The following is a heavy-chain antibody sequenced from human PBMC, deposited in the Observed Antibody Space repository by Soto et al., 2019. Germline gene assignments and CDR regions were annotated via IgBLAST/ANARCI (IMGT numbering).Heavy chain of an antibody. D-gene: IGHD6-6*01. J-gene: IGHJ4*02. CDR3: ARDPLLIAARMFDY. CDR1: GFTFSSYS. Sequence: VQLVESGGGLVKPGGSLRLSCAASGFTFSSYSMNWVRQAPGKGLEWVSSISSSSSYIYYADSVKGRFTISRDNAKNSLYLQMNSLRAEDTAVYYCARDPLLIAARMFDYWGQGTLVTVSS. V-gene: IGHV3-21*01. CDR2: ISSSSSYI.